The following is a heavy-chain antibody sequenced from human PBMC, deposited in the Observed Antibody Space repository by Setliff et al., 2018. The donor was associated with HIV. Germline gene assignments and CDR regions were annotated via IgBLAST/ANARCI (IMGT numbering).Heavy chain of an antibody. V-gene: IGHV4-4*02. CDR1: GGSIRSGNW. Sequence: PSETLSLTCAVSGGSIRSGNWWTWVRQSPGKGLEWIGSIYYSGSTYYNPSLKSRVTILVDTSKKQLSLKMSSVTAADTAVYYCASLYNWNPRGGVGGAFDIWGQGTMVTVS. CDR3: ASLYNWNPRGGVGGAFDI. D-gene: IGHD1-20*01. J-gene: IGHJ3*02. CDR2: IYYSGST.